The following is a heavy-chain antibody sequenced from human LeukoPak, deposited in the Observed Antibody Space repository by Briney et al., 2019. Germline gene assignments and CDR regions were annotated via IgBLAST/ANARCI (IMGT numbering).Heavy chain of an antibody. D-gene: IGHD3-9*01. CDR2: IVGSGGST. Sequence: GGSLRLSCAASGFTFSNYAMSWVRQAPGKGLEWVSAIVGSGGSTYYADSVKGRFSISRDNSKNTLFLQMNSLRVGDTALYYCSKWGDYDVLTGYYDSDFWGQGTLVTVSS. CDR1: GFTFSNYA. CDR3: SKWGDYDVLTGYYDSDF. V-gene: IGHV3-23*01. J-gene: IGHJ4*02.